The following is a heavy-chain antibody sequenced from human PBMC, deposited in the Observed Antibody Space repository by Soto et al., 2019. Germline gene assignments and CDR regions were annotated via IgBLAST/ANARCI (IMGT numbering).Heavy chain of an antibody. CDR3: ARALNTYDFWSGYYGASPDYYYYGMDV. D-gene: IGHD3-3*01. Sequence: GASVKVSCKASGYTFTSYAISWVRQAPGQGLEWMGGIIPIIGTANYAQKFQGRVTITADESTSTAYMELSSLRSEDTAVYYFARALNTYDFWSGYYGASPDYYYYGMDVWGQGTTVTVSS. CDR2: IIPIIGTA. J-gene: IGHJ6*02. V-gene: IGHV1-69*13. CDR1: GYTFTSYA.